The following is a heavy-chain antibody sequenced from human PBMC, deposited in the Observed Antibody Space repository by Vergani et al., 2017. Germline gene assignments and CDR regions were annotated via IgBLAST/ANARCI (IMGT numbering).Heavy chain of an antibody. D-gene: IGHD1-26*01. J-gene: IGHJ3*02. CDR3: ARGTFLHAFDN. V-gene: IGHV4-61*02. CDR1: GDSISSGNYY. CDR2: IYSSGST. Sequence: QEQLQESGPGLVRPSQTLSLTCSVAGDSISSGNYYWNWIRQPAGKGLEWMGRIYSSGSTSYNPSIKSRITMSLDTSKNQFSLSLSSVTAADTAVYYCARGTFLHAFDNWGQGTVVTVSS.